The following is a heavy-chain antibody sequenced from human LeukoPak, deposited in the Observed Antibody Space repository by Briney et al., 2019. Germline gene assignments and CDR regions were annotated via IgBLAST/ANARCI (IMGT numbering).Heavy chain of an antibody. V-gene: IGHV3-30*04. J-gene: IGHJ3*02. CDR2: ISYDGSNK. D-gene: IGHD3-16*01. Sequence: GGSLRLSCAASGFTFSSYAMHWVRQAPGKGLEWVAVISYDGSNKYYADSVKGRFTISRDNSKNTLYLQMNSLRAEDAAVYYCAREGILYPVQAFDIWGQGTMVTVSS. CDR1: GFTFSSYA. CDR3: AREGILYPVQAFDI.